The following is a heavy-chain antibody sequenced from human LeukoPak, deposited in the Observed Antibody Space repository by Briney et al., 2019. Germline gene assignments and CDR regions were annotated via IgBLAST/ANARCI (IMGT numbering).Heavy chain of an antibody. CDR2: INSDGSST. CDR1: GFTFSSYW. J-gene: IGHJ4*02. V-gene: IGHV3-74*01. Sequence: AGRSLRLSCAASGFTFSSYWMHWVRHAPGKGLVWVSRINSDGSSTSYADSVKGRFTISRDNATNTMYLQMNSLRAEDTAVYYCARVEITVGGVINAFDIGGQGTLVTVSS. D-gene: IGHD3-16*01. CDR3: ARVEITVGGVINAFDI.